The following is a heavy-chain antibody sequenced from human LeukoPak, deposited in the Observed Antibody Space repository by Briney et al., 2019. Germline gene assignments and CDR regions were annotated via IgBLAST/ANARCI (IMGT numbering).Heavy chain of an antibody. CDR2: IYTSGST. V-gene: IGHV4-61*02. CDR3: AREYDPGYYYYHYMDV. D-gene: IGHD3-3*01. J-gene: IGHJ6*03. CDR1: GGSLSSGSYY. Sequence: PSETLSLTCTVSGGSLSSGSYYWSWIRQPAGKGLEWIGRIYTSGSTNYNPSLKSRVTMSVDTSKNQFSLKLTSVTAADTAMYYCAREYDPGYYYYHYMDVWGKGTTVTVSS.